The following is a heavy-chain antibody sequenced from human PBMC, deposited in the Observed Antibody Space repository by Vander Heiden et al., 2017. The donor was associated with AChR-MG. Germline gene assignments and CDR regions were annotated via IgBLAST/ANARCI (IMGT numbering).Heavy chain of an antibody. D-gene: IGHD6-6*01. V-gene: IGHV1-3*01. CDR2: INGGDGST. CDR1: GYSSTSSR. J-gene: IGHJ4*02. Sequence: HVLLVQSRAEVKEPGASVKVSCKAPGYSSTSSRVYWMRQAPGHRLEWMGWINGGDGSTRFSQKFQDRVSLNRDSFATTAYLELRGIRSEDTATYFCAIDLVPVNMAEAEDYFDFWGQGTRGHRLL. CDR3: AIDLVPVNMAEAEDYFDF.